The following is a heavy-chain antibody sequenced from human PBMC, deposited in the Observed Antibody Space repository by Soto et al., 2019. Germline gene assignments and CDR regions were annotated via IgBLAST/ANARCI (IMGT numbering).Heavy chain of an antibody. D-gene: IGHD5-12*01. V-gene: IGHV4-31*03. CDR3: AREGQSRDGYPTGYFDY. CDR2: IYYSGST. CDR1: GGSISSGGYY. J-gene: IGHJ4*02. Sequence: PSETLSLTCTVSGGSISSGGYYWSWIRQHPGKGLEWIGYIYYSGSTYYNPSLKSRVTISVDTSKNQFSLKLSSVTAADTAVYYCAREGQSRDGYPTGYFDYWGQGTLVTVSS.